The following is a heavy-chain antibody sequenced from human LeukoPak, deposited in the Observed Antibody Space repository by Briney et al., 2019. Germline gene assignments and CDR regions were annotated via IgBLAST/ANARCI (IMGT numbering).Heavy chain of an antibody. V-gene: IGHV3-33*01. J-gene: IGHJ4*02. CDR1: GFTFSSYG. D-gene: IGHD3-22*01. CDR3: ARAPGWNSGSSGYSDY. CDR2: IWYDGSNK. Sequence: PGGSLRLSCAASGFTFSSYGMHWVRQAPGKGLEWVAVIWYDGSNKYYADSVKGRFTISRDNSKNTPYLQMNSLRAEDTAVYYCARAPGWNSGSSGYSDYWGQGTLVTVSS.